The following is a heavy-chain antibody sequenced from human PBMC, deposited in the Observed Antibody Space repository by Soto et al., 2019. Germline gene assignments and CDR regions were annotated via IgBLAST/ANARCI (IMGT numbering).Heavy chain of an antibody. CDR1: GFTFGDYA. CDR3: TRYTYKSRYSYFGMDV. Sequence: KPGGSLRLSCTCFGFTFGDYAISWSRQAPGKGLEWVGVIRSKAYGETTDYGASVKGRFTILRDDSKSIAYLQLNSLQSEDTGVYYCTRYTYKSRYSYFGMDVWGHGTAVTVSS. J-gene: IGHJ6*02. D-gene: IGHD1-1*01. V-gene: IGHV3-49*05. CDR2: IRSKAYGETT.